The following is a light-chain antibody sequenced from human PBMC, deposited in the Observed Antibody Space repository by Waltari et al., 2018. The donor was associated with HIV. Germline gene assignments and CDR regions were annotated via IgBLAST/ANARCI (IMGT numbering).Light chain of an antibody. J-gene: IGLJ3*02. CDR3: SSYTSATTWV. V-gene: IGLV2-14*01. Sequence: QSALTQPPSASGSPGQSVTISCTGTSSDVGGYNYVSWYQQHPGKAPKLMIYEVSKRPSGISHRFSGSKSANTASLTISGLQAEDEADYYCSSYTSATTWVFGGGTKLTVL. CDR1: SSDVGGYNY. CDR2: EVS.